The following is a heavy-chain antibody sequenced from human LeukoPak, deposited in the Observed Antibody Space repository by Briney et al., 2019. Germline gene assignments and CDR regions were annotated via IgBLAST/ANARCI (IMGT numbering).Heavy chain of an antibody. CDR2: IGDSGDKS. J-gene: IGHJ4*02. V-gene: IGHV3-23*01. Sequence: PGGSLRLSCAASGFTFSGYAMTWVRRAPGKGLEWVSTIGDSGDKSYYPDSVKGRFTISRDLSKDTLFLEMHNLRAEDTAVYYCAKGRALWTYDFDSWGQGTLVSVSS. D-gene: IGHD3/OR15-3a*01. CDR1: GFTFSGYA. CDR3: AKGRALWTYDFDS.